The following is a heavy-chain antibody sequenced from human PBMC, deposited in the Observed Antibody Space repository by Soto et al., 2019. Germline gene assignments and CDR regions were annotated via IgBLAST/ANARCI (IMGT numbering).Heavy chain of an antibody. Sequence: GGSLRLSCAASGFTFSSYWMSWVRQAPGKGLEWVANIKQDGSEKYYVDSVKGRFTISRDNAKNSLYLQMNSLRAEDTAVYYFARDQIAAAFYYYYYGMDVWGQGTTVTVSS. CDR2: IKQDGSEK. J-gene: IGHJ6*02. D-gene: IGHD6-13*01. CDR3: ARDQIAAAFYYYYYGMDV. CDR1: GFTFSSYW. V-gene: IGHV3-7*04.